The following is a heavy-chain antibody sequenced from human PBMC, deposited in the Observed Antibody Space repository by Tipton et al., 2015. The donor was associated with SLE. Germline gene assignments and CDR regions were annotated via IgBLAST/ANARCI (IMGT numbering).Heavy chain of an antibody. CDR2: ISYDGSNK. J-gene: IGHJ6*03. Sequence: SLRLSCAASGFTFSSYAMHWVRQAPGKGLEWVAVISYDGSNKYYADSVKGRFTISRDNSKNTLYLQMNSLRAEDTAVYYCARDPIFGLDRYYYYYYMDVWGKGTTVTVSS. V-gene: IGHV3-30*04. D-gene: IGHD3-3*01. CDR3: ARDPIFGLDRYYYYYYMDV. CDR1: GFTFSSYA.